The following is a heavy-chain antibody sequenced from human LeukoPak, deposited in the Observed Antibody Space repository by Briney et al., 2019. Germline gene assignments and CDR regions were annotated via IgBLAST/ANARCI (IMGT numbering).Heavy chain of an antibody. CDR1: GFTFDNYG. J-gene: IGHJ3*02. Sequence: GGSLRLSCEASGFTFDNYGMNWVRQAPGKGLEWVARIRSDSGNRVYGDSVKGRFTISRDNAKNSPYLQMNSLTSEDTALYYCVKVLRMHLLCETLETWGQGTMVTVSS. D-gene: IGHD2-15*01. CDR3: VKVLRMHLLCETLET. CDR2: IRSDSGNR. V-gene: IGHV3-9*01.